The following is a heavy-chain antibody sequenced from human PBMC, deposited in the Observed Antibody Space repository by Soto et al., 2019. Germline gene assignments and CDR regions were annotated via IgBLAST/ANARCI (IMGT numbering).Heavy chain of an antibody. Sequence: GGSLRLSCAASGFTFSSYAMSWVRQAPGKGLEWVSAISGSGGSTYYADSVKGRFTISRDNSKNTLYLQMNSLRAEDTAVYYCAKRGRLGGRGGYFDYWGQGTLVTVSS. CDR1: GFTFSSYA. CDR2: ISGSGGST. J-gene: IGHJ4*02. V-gene: IGHV3-23*01. CDR3: AKRGRLGGRGGYFDY. D-gene: IGHD2-15*01.